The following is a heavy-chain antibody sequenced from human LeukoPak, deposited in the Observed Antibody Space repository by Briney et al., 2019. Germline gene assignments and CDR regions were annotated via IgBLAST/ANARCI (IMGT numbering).Heavy chain of an antibody. CDR2: IYYSGST. J-gene: IGHJ4*02. CDR3: ARGVVVPAVEFDY. V-gene: IGHV4-31*03. CDR1: GGSISSGGYY. Sequence: SQTLSLTCTASGGSISSGGYYWSWIRQHPGKGLEWIGYIYYSGSTYYNPSLKSRVTISVDTSKNQFSLKLSSVTAADTAVYYCARGVVVPAVEFDYWGQGTLVTVSS. D-gene: IGHD2-2*01.